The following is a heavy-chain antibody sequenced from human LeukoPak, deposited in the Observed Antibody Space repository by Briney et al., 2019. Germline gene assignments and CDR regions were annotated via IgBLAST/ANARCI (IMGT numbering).Heavy chain of an antibody. V-gene: IGHV4-61*05. J-gene: IGHJ6*02. CDR1: SGSIISNIYY. CDR3: ARQGYYYYGMDV. CDR2: IYYSGST. Sequence: SETLSLTCTVSSGSIISNIYYWGWIRQPPGKGLEWIGYIYYSGSTNYNPSLKSRVTISVDTSKNQFSLKLSSVTAADTAVYYCARQGYYYYGMDVWGQGITVAVSS.